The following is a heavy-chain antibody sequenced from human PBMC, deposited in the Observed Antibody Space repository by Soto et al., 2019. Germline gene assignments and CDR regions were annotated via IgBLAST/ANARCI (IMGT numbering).Heavy chain of an antibody. CDR3: ARGPYSLYGMDV. CDR1: GYTFTSYD. Sequence: QVQLVQSGAEVKKPGASVKVSCKASGYTFTSYDINWVRQATGQGLEWMGWMNPNSGNTGYAQKFQGRVTMTRNTSISTDYMELSSLRSEDTAVYCCARGPYSLYGMDVWGQGTTVTVSS. J-gene: IGHJ6*02. CDR2: MNPNSGNT. D-gene: IGHD5-18*01. V-gene: IGHV1-8*01.